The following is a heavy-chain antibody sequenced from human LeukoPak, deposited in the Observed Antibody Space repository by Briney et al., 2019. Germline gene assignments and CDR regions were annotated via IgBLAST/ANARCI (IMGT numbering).Heavy chain of an antibody. CDR2: INPNSGGT. CDR1: GYTFTGYY. V-gene: IGHV1-2*02. J-gene: IGHJ4*02. Sequence: ASVKVSCKASGYTFTGYYMHWVRQAPGQGLEWMGWINPNSGGTNYAQKFQGRVTMTRDTSISTAYMELSSLRSEDTAVYYCATSWQKYNWNYFDYWGQGTLVTVSP. CDR3: ATSWQKYNWNYFDY. D-gene: IGHD1-1*01.